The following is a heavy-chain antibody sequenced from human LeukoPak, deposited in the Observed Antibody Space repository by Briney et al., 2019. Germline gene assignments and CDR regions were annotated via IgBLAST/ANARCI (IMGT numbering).Heavy chain of an antibody. D-gene: IGHD3-22*01. CDR2: ISSDGSGT. Sequence: GGSLRLSRAVSGFTFSSYWMHWVRQAPGKGLVWVSRISSDGSGTSYADSVKGRFTISRDNAKNTLYLQMNSLRAKDTGVYYCARANHPTYYDSSGYYQDYWGQGTLVTVSS. CDR3: ARANHPTYYDSSGYYQDY. J-gene: IGHJ4*02. V-gene: IGHV3-74*01. CDR1: GFTFSSYW.